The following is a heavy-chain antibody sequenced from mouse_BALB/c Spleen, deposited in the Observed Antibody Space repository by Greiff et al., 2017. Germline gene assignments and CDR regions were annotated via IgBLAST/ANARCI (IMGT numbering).Heavy chain of an antibody. Sequence: EVQVVGSGGGLVKPGGSLKLSCAASGFTFSSYAMSWVRQSPEKRLEWVAEISSGGSYTYYPDTVTGRFTISRDNAKNTLYLEMSSLRSEDTAMYYCARDTTARYFDVWGAGTTVTVSS. CDR3: ARDTTARYFDV. J-gene: IGHJ1*01. CDR1: GFTFSSYA. CDR2: ISSGGSYT. D-gene: IGHD1-2*01. V-gene: IGHV5-9-4*01.